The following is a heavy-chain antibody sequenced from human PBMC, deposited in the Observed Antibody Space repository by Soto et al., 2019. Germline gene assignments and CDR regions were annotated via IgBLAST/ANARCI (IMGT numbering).Heavy chain of an antibody. CDR3: ARDLGGPDY. D-gene: IGHD3-16*01. V-gene: IGHV3-74*03. J-gene: IGHJ4*02. CDR2: LSSDGFGA. Sequence: LRLSCAASGFSLSPYWMHWVRQVPGRGLEWVARLSSDGFGAAYADSVKGRFFISRDIARNTLSLQMNSLRADDTAVYYCARDLGGPDYWGRGTSVTVSS. CDR1: GFSLSPYW.